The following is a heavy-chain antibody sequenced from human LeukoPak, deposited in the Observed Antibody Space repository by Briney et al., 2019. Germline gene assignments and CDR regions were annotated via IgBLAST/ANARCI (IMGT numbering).Heavy chain of an antibody. CDR1: GFTFSSYA. D-gene: IGHD6-13*01. V-gene: IGHV3-30*02. J-gene: IGHJ4*02. CDR2: IRYDGSNT. Sequence: GGSLRLSCAASGFTFSSYAMSWVRQAPGKGLDWVTFIRYDGSNTYYADSVKGRFTISRDNSKNTLYLQMNNLRTEDTAVYYCAKDGQLGTADHWGQGTLVTVSS. CDR3: AKDGQLGTADH.